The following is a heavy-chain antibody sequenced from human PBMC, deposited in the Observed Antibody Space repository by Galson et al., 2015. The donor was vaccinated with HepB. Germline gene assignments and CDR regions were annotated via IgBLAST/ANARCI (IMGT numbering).Heavy chain of an antibody. CDR2: IWYDGSNK. V-gene: IGHV3-33*01. CDR3: ARGDCYGSGSYYNRLPFGY. Sequence: SLRLSCAASGFTFSSYGMHWVRQAPGKGLEWVAVIWYDGSNKYYADSVKGRFTISRDNSKNTLYLQMNSLRAEDTAVYYCARGDCYGSGSYYNRLPFGYWGQGTLVTGSS. J-gene: IGHJ4*02. D-gene: IGHD3-10*01. CDR1: GFTFSSYG.